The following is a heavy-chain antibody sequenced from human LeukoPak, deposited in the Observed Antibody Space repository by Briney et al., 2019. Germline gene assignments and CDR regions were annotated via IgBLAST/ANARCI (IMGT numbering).Heavy chain of an antibody. CDR2: IYYSGST. Sequence: SETLSLTCTVSVGSISSGSYYWSWIRQPPGKGLEWIGYIYYSGSTNYNPSLKSRVTISVDTSKNQFSLKLSSVTAADTAVYYCARTQEAGYSSGWYDSYYYYYMDVWGKGTTVTISS. D-gene: IGHD6-19*01. CDR3: ARTQEAGYSSGWYDSYYYYYMDV. V-gene: IGHV4-61*01. CDR1: VGSISSGSYY. J-gene: IGHJ6*03.